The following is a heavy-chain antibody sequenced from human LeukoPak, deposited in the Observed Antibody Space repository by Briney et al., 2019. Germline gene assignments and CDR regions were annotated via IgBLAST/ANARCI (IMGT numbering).Heavy chain of an antibody. CDR1: GFTFSSYE. CDR2: ISSSGSTI. V-gene: IGHV3-48*03. CDR3: ARGVLPPLFDY. D-gene: IGHD3-10*01. Sequence: GGSLRLSCAASGFTFSSYEMNWVRQAPGKGLEWVSYISSSGSTIYYADSVKGRFTISRDIAKNSLYLQMNSLRAEDTAVYYCARGVLPPLFDYWGQGTLVTVSS. J-gene: IGHJ4*02.